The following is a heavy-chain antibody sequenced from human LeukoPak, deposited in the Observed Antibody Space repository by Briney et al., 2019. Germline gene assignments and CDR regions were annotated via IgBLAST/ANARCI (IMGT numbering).Heavy chain of an antibody. D-gene: IGHD3-22*01. J-gene: IGHJ6*03. CDR2: ISYDGSNK. V-gene: IGHV3-30-3*01. CDR1: GFTFSSYA. Sequence: GRSLRLSCAASGFTFSSYAMHWVRQAPGKGLEWVAVISYDGSNKYYADSVKGRFTISRDNSKNTLYLQMNSLRAEDTAVYYCAKGKYYYDSSGSMRDYYYMDVWGKGTTVTVSS. CDR3: AKGKYYYDSSGSMRDYYYMDV.